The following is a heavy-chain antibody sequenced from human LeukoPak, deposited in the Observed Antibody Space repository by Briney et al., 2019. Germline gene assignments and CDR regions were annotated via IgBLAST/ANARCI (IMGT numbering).Heavy chain of an antibody. V-gene: IGHV1-24*01. Sequence: ASVKVSCKVSGYTLTELSMHWVRQAPGKGLEWMGGFDPEDGETIYAQKFQGRVTMTEDTSTDTAYMELSSQRSEDTAVYYCATDRTISGSSPPDVYWGQGTLVTVSS. CDR1: GYTLTELS. J-gene: IGHJ4*02. D-gene: IGHD1-26*01. CDR3: ATDRTISGSSPPDVY. CDR2: FDPEDGET.